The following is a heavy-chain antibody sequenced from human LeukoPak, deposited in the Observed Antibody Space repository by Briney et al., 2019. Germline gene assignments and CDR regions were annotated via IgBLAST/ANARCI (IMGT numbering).Heavy chain of an antibody. CDR3: ATVMVYAPFVYYFDY. Sequence: SETLSLTCTVSGGSISSSSYYWGWIRQPPGKGLEWIGGIYYSGSTYYNPSLKSRVAISVDTSKNQFSLKLSSVTAADTAVYYCATVMVYAPFVYYFDYWGQGTLVTVSS. J-gene: IGHJ4*02. CDR1: GGSISSSSYY. V-gene: IGHV4-39*01. D-gene: IGHD2-8*01. CDR2: IYYSGST.